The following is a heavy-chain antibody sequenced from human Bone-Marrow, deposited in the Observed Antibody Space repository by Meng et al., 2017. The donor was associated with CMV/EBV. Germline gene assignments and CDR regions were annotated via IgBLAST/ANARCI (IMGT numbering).Heavy chain of an antibody. CDR2: ISGSGGST. V-gene: IGHV3-23*01. D-gene: IGHD6-6*01. CDR1: GFTFSSYA. Sequence: ASGFTFSSYAMCWVRQAPGKGLEWVSAISGSGGSTYYADSVKGRFTISRDNSKNTLYLQMNSLRAEDTAVYYCAKTRIAAFENWFDPWGQGTLVTVSS. J-gene: IGHJ5*02. CDR3: AKTRIAAFENWFDP.